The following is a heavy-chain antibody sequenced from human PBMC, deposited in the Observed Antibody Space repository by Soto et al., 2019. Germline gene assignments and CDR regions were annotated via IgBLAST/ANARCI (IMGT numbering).Heavy chain of an antibody. J-gene: IGHJ4*02. D-gene: IGHD3-10*01. V-gene: IGHV4-39*01. CDR3: ARHFVAVVIKGWGY. CDR1: GGSIDRSNYY. Sequence: SVTLSLTCNVVGGSIDRSNYYWAWLRQPPGKGLEWIGTTYYNGNAYYNPSLKSRVSMSVDTSKNQFSLKLVSVTAADTAVYYCARHFVAVVIKGWGYWGQGTLVTVS. CDR2: TYYNGNA.